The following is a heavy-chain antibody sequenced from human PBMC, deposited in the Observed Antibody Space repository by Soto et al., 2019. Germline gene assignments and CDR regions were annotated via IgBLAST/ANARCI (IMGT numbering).Heavy chain of an antibody. J-gene: IGHJ5*02. Sequence: QVQLVQSGAEVKKPGSSVTVSCKASGGTFSSYTVSWVRQAPGQGLEWMGRIIPILGIANYAQKFQGRVTITADKSTSTAYMELSSLRSEDTAVYYCARNWLEYWFDPWGQGTLVTVSS. D-gene: IGHD6-19*01. CDR2: IIPILGIA. CDR1: GGTFSSYT. CDR3: ARNWLEYWFDP. V-gene: IGHV1-69*02.